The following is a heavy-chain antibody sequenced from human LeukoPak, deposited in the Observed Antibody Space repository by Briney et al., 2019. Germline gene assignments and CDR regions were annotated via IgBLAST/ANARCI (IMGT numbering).Heavy chain of an antibody. CDR2: IYTSGST. V-gene: IGHV4-4*07. D-gene: IGHD3-10*01. Sequence: SETLSLTCTVSGGSISSYYWSWIRQPAGKGLEWIGRIYTSGSTNYNPSLKSRVTISVDTSKNQFSLTLYSVTAADTAVYYCVREITMAIVVDRGQGTLVTVSS. CDR3: VREITMAIVVD. J-gene: IGHJ4*02. CDR1: GGSISSYY.